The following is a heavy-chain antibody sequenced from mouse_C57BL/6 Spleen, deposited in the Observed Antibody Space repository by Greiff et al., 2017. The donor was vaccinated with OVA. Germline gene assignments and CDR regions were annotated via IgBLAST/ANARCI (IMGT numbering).Heavy chain of an antibody. V-gene: IGHV5-17*01. CDR1: GFTFSDYG. CDR3: ARGDYGYFDY. J-gene: IGHJ2*01. Sequence: DVKLVESGGGLVKPGGSLKLSCAASGFTFSDYGMHWVRQAPEKGLEWVAYISSGSSTIYYADTVKGRFTISRDNAKNTLFLQMTSLRSEDTAMYYCARGDYGYFDYWGQGTTLTVSS. D-gene: IGHD2-4*01. CDR2: ISSGSSTI.